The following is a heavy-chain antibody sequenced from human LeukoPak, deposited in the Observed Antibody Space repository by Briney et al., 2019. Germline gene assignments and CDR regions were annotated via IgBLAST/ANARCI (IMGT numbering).Heavy chain of an antibody. D-gene: IGHD5-18*01. CDR2: IYYSGST. Sequence: SETLSLTCTVSGGSISSGGYYWSWICQHPGKGLEWIGYIYYSGSTYYNPSLKSRVTISVDTSKNQFSLKLSSVTAADTAVYYCARGEDTAMVSAYGMDVWGQGTTVTVSS. J-gene: IGHJ6*02. CDR3: ARGEDTAMVSAYGMDV. CDR1: GGSISSGGYY. V-gene: IGHV4-31*03.